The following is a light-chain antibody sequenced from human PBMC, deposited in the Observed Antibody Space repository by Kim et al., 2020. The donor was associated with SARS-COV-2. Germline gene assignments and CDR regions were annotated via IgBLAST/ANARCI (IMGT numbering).Light chain of an antibody. CDR3: LQYGSSPWT. J-gene: IGKJ1*01. CDR2: GAS. Sequence: SPGESATLSCRASQSVNNNYLAWYQQKPGRAPRLLMFGASTRATGIPDRFSGSGSATDFTLTISRLEPEDFAVYYCLQYGSSPWTFGQGTKLEI. V-gene: IGKV3-20*01. CDR1: QSVNNNY.